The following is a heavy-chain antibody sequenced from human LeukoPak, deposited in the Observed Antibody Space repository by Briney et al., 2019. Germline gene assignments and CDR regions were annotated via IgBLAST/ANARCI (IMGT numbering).Heavy chain of an antibody. CDR2: IASSGTIK. V-gene: IGHV3-48*03. D-gene: IGHD6-19*01. CDR3: ALLAVASDFDY. J-gene: IGHJ4*02. CDR1: GFPFSVYE. Sequence: QTGGSLRLSCVVSGFPFSVYEMNWVRQAPGKGQEWVSNIASSGTIKYYADSVKGRFSISRDNAKSSLYLQMNSLRVEDTAVYYCALLAVASDFDYWGQGALVTVSS.